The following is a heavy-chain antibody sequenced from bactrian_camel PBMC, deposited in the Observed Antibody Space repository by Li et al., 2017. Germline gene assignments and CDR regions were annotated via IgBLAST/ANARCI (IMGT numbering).Heavy chain of an antibody. Sequence: HVQLVESGGGSVQAGGSLRLSCENSGYTRSSYCMGWFRQVPGKEREGVAAIDASGYTSYADSVEGLFTISKDSAKDTLYLQMNSLKPEDTAMYYCAVGYSGSCTASRIADYSYWGQGTQVTVS. J-gene: IGHJ4*01. CDR1: GYTRSSYC. CDR3: AVGYSGSCTASRIADYSY. D-gene: IGHD2*01. CDR2: IDASGYT. V-gene: IGHV3S26*01.